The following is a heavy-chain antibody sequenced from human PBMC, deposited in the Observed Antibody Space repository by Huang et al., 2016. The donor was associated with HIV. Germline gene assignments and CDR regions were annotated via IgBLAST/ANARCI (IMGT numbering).Heavy chain of an antibody. CDR2: VRAYSGYT. Sequence: QIQLVQSGPEVKKPGASVKVSCKASGYTFSIYGISWVRQAPGQGPEWMGWVRAYSGYTNYSQKFQGRVTMTADTSASTAYMDLRSLTSDDTAVYYCARVPSDHFSDYWGHGTLVTVSS. CDR3: ARVPSDHFSDY. J-gene: IGHJ4*01. V-gene: IGHV1-18*01. CDR1: GYTFSIYG.